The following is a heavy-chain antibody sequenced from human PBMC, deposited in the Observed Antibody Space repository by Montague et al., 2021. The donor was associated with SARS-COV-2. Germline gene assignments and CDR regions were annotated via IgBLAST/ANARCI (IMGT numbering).Heavy chain of an antibody. D-gene: IGHD3-10*01. CDR3: AGSLDPSGTYDLPY. J-gene: IGHJ4*02. CDR2: VYYSGRS. V-gene: IGHV4-59*01. CDR1: GDSISTSY. Sequence: SETLSLTCTVSGDSISTSYWAWIRLPPRKGLEWIGYVYYSGRSSNYYSLNSRVTILVDTSKNQASVNLSSVTAAAAAVDYCAGSLDPSGTYDLPYWGQGTLVTVSS.